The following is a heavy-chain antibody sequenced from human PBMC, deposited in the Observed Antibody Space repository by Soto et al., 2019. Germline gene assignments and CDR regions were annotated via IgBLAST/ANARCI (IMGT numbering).Heavy chain of an antibody. V-gene: IGHV3-33*05. CDR1: GFTFRSYV. CDR3: PRWGTTGGLDV. D-gene: IGHD3-16*01. Sequence: QVQLVESGGGVVQPGTSLRLSCVGSGFTFRSYVIHWVRQAPGKGLEWVALTSYDGSNNFYGDSVKGRFTISRHNSRNTVELQMDSLRFEDTALYYCPRWGTTGGLDVWGQGTLVSVYS. CDR2: TSYDGSNN. J-gene: IGHJ4*02.